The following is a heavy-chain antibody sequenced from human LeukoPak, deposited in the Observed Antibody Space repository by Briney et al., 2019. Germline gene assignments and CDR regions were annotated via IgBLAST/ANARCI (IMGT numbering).Heavy chain of an antibody. D-gene: IGHD2-8*01. J-gene: IGHJ4*02. CDR2: ISGSGGST. Sequence: GGSLRLSCAASGFTFSSYAMHWVRQAPGKGLEWVSAISGSGGSTYYADSVKGRFTISRDNSKNTLYLQMNSLRAEDTAVYYCAKDLGYCTNGVCTDDYWGQGTLVTVSS. CDR3: AKDLGYCTNGVCTDDY. V-gene: IGHV3-23*01. CDR1: GFTFSSYA.